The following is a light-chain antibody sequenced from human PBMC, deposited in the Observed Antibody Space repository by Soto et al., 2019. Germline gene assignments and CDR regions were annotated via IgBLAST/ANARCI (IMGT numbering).Light chain of an antibody. CDR1: QSVGSS. Sequence: EIVLTQSPGTLSLSPLEISTLSCRASQSVGSSLSWYQQKPGQAPRLLFYGASNRATAIPDRFSGSGFGTDFTLTITRLEPEDFAVYYCQQYGDSPQTFGPGTKVDIK. CDR2: GAS. V-gene: IGKV3-20*01. CDR3: QQYGDSPQT. J-gene: IGKJ1*01.